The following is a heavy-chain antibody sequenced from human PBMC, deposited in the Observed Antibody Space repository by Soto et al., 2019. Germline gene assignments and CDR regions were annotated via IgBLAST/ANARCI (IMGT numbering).Heavy chain of an antibody. Sequence: QLQLQESGPGLVKPSETLSLTCTVSGGSISSSSYYWGWIRQPPGKGLEWIGSIYYSGSTYYNPSLKIRVTLSVDTSKNQFALKLSSVTAADTAVYSCAGSTGWFVYWGHGTLVTVSS. D-gene: IGHD3-10*01. J-gene: IGHJ4*01. V-gene: IGHV4-39*01. CDR3: AGSTGWFVY. CDR1: GGSISSSSYY. CDR2: IYYSGST.